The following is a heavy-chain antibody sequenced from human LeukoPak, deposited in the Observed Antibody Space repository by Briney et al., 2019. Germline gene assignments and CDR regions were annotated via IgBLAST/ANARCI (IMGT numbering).Heavy chain of an antibody. CDR1: GGSISRSSFY. D-gene: IGHD3-10*01. CDR3: ARGWVGESPFDY. J-gene: IGHJ4*02. V-gene: IGHV4-39*07. CDR2: IYYSGST. Sequence: SETLSLTCTVSGGSISRSSFYWGWIRQPPGKGLEWIGSIYYSGSTYYNQSLKSRVTISVDTSQNQFSLKLTSVTAADTAVYYCARGWVGESPFDYWGQGALVTVSS.